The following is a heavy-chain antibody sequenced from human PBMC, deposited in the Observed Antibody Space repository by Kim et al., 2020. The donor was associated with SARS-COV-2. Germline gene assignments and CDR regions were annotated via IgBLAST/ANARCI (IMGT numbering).Heavy chain of an antibody. J-gene: IGHJ1*01. CDR3: TREAFL. CDR2: TFYSGTT. V-gene: IGHV4-31*03. CDR1: GGSMRWGNYY. D-gene: IGHD3-16*01. Sequence: SETLSLTCTVSGGSMRWGNYYWTWIRQRPGKGLEWIGYTFYSGTTNYSPSLRSRATISVDTSKNQFSLKLTSGTAADTAVYYCTREAFLWGRGTLVTVSS.